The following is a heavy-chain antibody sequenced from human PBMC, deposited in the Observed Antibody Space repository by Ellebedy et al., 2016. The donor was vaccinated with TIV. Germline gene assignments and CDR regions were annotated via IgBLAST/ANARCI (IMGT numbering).Heavy chain of an antibody. CDR3: ARGEGYGSSYFNF. Sequence: AASVKVSCKTSGYTFTVYYMHWVRQAPGQGLEWLGIITPNDGVTTFARKFQGRVSMPRDTSTSTVYMELSSLTSEDTAVYYCARGEGYGSSYFNFWGQGTLVTVSS. CDR2: ITPNDGVT. D-gene: IGHD6-6*01. J-gene: IGHJ4*02. V-gene: IGHV1-46*01. CDR1: GYTFTVYY.